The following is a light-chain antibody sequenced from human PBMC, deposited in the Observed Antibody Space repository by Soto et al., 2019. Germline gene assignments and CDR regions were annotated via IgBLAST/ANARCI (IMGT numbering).Light chain of an antibody. V-gene: IGKV4-1*01. CDR3: QQYYSVPPT. CDR1: QSVLYSSNNENS. J-gene: IGKJ1*01. Sequence: DIVMTQSPDSLAVSLGERATINCKSSQSVLYSSNNENSLAWYQQKPGQPPKLLIYWASTRESGVPDRFSGGGSGTDFTLTISSLQAEDVAVYYCQQYYSVPPTFGQGTKVKS. CDR2: WAS.